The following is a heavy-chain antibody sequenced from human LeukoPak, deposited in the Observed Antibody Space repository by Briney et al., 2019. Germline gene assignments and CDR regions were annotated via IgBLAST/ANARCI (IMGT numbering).Heavy chain of an antibody. CDR1: GGSFSGYY. CDR2: INHSGST. D-gene: IGHD3-3*01. J-gene: IGHJ5*02. CDR3: ARSYYDFWSGYPKAWFDP. Sequence: SETLSLTCAVYGGSFSGYYWSWIRQPPGKGLEWIGEINHSGSTNYNPSLKSRVTISVDTSKNQFSLKLSSVTAADTAVYYCARSYYDFWSGYPKAWFDPWGQGTLVTVSS. V-gene: IGHV4-34*01.